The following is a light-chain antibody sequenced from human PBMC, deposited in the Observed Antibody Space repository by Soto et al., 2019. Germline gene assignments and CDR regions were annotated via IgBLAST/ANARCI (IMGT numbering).Light chain of an antibody. CDR2: GAS. J-gene: IGKJ4*01. CDR1: QSVSSK. V-gene: IGKV3-15*01. CDR3: QKYNSWPLT. Sequence: EIVMTQSPATLSLSPGERATLSCRASQSVSSKLAWYQQKPGQTPRLLIYGASTRATGIATRFSDSGSETEFTLTNSSLQSKDFAVYYCQKYNSWPLTFGAGTKGEIK.